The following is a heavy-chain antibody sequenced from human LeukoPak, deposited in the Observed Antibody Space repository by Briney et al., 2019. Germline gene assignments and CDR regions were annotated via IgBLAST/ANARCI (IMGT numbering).Heavy chain of an antibody. J-gene: IGHJ4*02. CDR2: IYYSGST. CDR3: AGGDIAAAGTFDY. Sequence: SETLSLTCTVSGGSISSYYWNWIRQPPGKGLEWIGYIYYSGSTNYNPSLKSRVTISVDTSKNQFSLKLSSVTAADTAVYYCAGGDIAAAGTFDYWGQGTLVTVSS. CDR1: GGSISSYY. D-gene: IGHD6-13*01. V-gene: IGHV4-59*01.